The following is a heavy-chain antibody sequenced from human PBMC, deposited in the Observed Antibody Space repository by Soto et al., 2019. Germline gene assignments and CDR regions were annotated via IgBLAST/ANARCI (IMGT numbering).Heavy chain of an antibody. D-gene: IGHD6-13*01. CDR2: ISPIFGTA. CDR1: GGTFSSYA. V-gene: IGHV1-69*06. CDR3: ARGWEDSSRWDY. Sequence: QVQLVQSGAEVKKPGSSVKVSCKASGGTFSSYALSWVRQAPGQGLAWMGGISPIFGTANYAQKFQGRVTITADKSTSTSYMELSSLRSEDTAVYYCARGWEDSSRWDYWGQGTLVTVSS. J-gene: IGHJ4*02.